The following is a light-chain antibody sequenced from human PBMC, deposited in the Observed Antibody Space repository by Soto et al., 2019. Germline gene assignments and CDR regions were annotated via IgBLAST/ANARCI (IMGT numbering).Light chain of an antibody. CDR2: EAF. Sequence: QLVLTQPASVSGSPGQSITISCTGTSSDVGSYNLVSWYQQHPGTAPKLMIYEAFKRPSGVSNRFSGSKSGDTASLTISGLQADDEADYYCCSYAGSTTLYVFGTGTKLTVL. J-gene: IGLJ1*01. CDR1: SSDVGSYNL. V-gene: IGLV2-23*01. CDR3: CSYAGSTTLYV.